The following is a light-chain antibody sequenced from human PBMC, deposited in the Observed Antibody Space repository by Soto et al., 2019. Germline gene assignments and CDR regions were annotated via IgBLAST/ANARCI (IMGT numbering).Light chain of an antibody. J-gene: IGKJ2*03. CDR1: QSIDTY. V-gene: IGKV1-39*01. CDR2: GAS. Sequence: DLQMTQSPSSLSASIGDTVTIACRASQSIDTYLHWFQQKPGKAPNLLIHGASGLQSGVPSRFSGSGSGTDFTLTISSLQPEDFATYYCQQSYGTLYSFGQGTKVEI. CDR3: QQSYGTLYS.